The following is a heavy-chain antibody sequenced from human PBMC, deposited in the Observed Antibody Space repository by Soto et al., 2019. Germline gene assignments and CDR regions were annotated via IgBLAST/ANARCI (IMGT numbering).Heavy chain of an antibody. Sequence: GGSLRLSCAASGFTFSSYGMHWVRQAPGKGLEWVAVISYDGSDKYYADSVKGRFTISRDNSKNTLYLQMNSLRADDTAVYYCAKEVASPGYYYGMDVWGQGSTVTVSS. CDR3: AKEVASPGYYYGMDV. CDR1: GFTFSSYG. V-gene: IGHV3-30*18. CDR2: ISYDGSDK. J-gene: IGHJ6*02. D-gene: IGHD7-27*01.